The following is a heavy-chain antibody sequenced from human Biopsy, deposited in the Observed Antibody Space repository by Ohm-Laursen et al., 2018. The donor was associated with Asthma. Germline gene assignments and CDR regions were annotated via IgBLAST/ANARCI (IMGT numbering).Heavy chain of an antibody. CDR3: AREGIAVAHFDY. J-gene: IGHJ4*02. CDR1: GFTFSSYS. V-gene: IGHV3-21*01. D-gene: IGHD6-19*01. Sequence: SLRLSCSASGFTFSSYSMNWVRQAPGKGLEWVSSISSSSSYIYYADSVKGRSTISRDNSKNTLYLQMNSLRAEDTAVYYCAREGIAVAHFDYWGQGTLVTVSS. CDR2: ISSSSSYI.